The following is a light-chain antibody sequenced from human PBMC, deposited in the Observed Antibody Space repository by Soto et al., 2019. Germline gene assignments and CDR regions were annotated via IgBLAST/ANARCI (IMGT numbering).Light chain of an antibody. J-gene: IGLJ3*02. V-gene: IGLV1-40*01. CDR3: QSYDSSLSGGV. Sequence: QSVLTQPPSVSGAPGQKVTISCTRSSSNIGAAYDVHWYQHLPGTAPKLLIYGNTNRPSGVPDRFSGSKSGTSASLAITGLQAEDEADYYCQSYDSSLSGGVFGGGTKLTVL. CDR1: SSNIGAAYD. CDR2: GNT.